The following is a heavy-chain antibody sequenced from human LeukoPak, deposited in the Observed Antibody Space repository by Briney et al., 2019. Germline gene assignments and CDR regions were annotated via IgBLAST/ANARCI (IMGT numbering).Heavy chain of an antibody. CDR1: GYTFTGYY. J-gene: IGHJ4*02. CDR3: ARGGFTFGGAYYSDY. Sequence: ASVKVSCKPSGYTFTGYYLHWVRQAPGQGLEGMGWVNPNSGATNYAQKFQGRVTMTRDTSISTAYMDLSRLRSDDTAVYYCARGGFTFGGAYYSDYWGQGTLVTVSS. V-gene: IGHV1-2*02. CDR2: VNPNSGAT. D-gene: IGHD3-16*01.